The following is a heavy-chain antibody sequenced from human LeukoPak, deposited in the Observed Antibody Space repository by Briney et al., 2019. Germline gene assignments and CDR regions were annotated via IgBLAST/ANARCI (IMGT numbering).Heavy chain of an antibody. Sequence: PGGSLRLSCAASGFTFSFYGMNWVRQAPGKGLEWVSGITGAGHTYYEDSVQGRFTISRDNSKNTLYLQMNRLGAEDTAIYYCVQDWAWGAFGYWGQGTLVTVSS. V-gene: IGHV3-23*01. CDR3: VQDWAWGAFGY. CDR2: ITGAGHT. CDR1: GFTFSFYG. D-gene: IGHD7-27*01. J-gene: IGHJ4*02.